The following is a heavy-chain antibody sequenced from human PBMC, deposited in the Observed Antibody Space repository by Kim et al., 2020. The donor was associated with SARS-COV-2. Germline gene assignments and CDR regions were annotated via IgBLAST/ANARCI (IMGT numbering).Heavy chain of an antibody. CDR1: GYTFTGYY. D-gene: IGHD6-19*01. J-gene: IGHJ5*02. Sequence: ASVKVSCKASGYTFTGYYMHWVRQAPGQGLEWMGWINPNSGGTNYAQKFQGRVTMTRDTSISTAYMELSRLRSDDTAVYYCARDGADSSGWFWFDPWGQGTLVTVSS. V-gene: IGHV1-2*02. CDR2: INPNSGGT. CDR3: ARDGADSSGWFWFDP.